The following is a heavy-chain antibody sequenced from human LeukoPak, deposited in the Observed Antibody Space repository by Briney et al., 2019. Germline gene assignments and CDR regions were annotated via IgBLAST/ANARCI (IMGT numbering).Heavy chain of an antibody. V-gene: IGHV1-69*05. CDR3: ARDRTYDY. CDR1: GGTFSSYA. CDR2: IIPIFGTA. J-gene: IGHJ4*02. D-gene: IGHD1-14*01. Sequence: SVKVSCKASGGTFSSYAISWVRQAPGQGLEWMGGIIPIFGTANYAQKFQGRVTMTRNTSISTAYMELSSLRSEDTAVYYCARDRTYDYWGQGTLVTVSS.